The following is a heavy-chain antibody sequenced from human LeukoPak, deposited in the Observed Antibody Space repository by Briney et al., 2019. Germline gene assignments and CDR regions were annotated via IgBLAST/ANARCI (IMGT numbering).Heavy chain of an antibody. CDR1: GYTFTGYY. J-gene: IGHJ5*02. CDR2: INPNSGGT. Sequence: GASVKVSCKASGYTFTGYYMHWVRQAPGQGLEWMGWINPNSGGTYYAQKFQGRVTMTSDTSISTAYMELSRLRSDDTAVYYCARDFYGGSNWFDPWGQGTLVTVSS. V-gene: IGHV1-2*02. D-gene: IGHD4-23*01. CDR3: ARDFYGGSNWFDP.